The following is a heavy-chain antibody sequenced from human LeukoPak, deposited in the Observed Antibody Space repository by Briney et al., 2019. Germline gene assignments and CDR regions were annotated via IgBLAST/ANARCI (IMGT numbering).Heavy chain of an antibody. CDR2: IIPILGIA. CDR1: GYTFTGYY. Sequence: GASVKVSCKASGYTFTGYYMHWVRQAPGQGLEWMGRIIPILGIANYAQKFQGRVTITADKSTSTAYMELSSLRSEDTAVYYCARGAAERAFDYWGQGTLVTVSS. V-gene: IGHV1-69*04. CDR3: ARGAAERAFDY. J-gene: IGHJ4*02. D-gene: IGHD6-13*01.